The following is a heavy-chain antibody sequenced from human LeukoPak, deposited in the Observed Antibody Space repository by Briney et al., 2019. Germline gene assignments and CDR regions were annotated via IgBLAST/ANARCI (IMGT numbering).Heavy chain of an antibody. CDR2: IYYSGST. CDR1: GGSISSSSYY. D-gene: IGHD6-13*01. CDR3: ARSVRPGIAAAGRGWFDP. Sequence: SETLSLTCTVSGGSISSSSYYWGWIRQPPGKGLEWIGSIYYSGSTYYNPSLKSRVTISVDTSKNQFSLKLSSVTAADTAVYYCARSVRPGIAAAGRGWFDPWGQGTLVTVSS. J-gene: IGHJ5*02. V-gene: IGHV4-39*01.